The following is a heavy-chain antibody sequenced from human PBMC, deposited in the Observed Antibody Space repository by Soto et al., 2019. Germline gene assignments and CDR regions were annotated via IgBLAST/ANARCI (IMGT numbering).Heavy chain of an antibody. Sequence: GGSLRLSCAASGFTFSSYAMSWVRQAPGKGLEWVSAISGSGGSTYYADSVKGRFTISRDNSKNTLYLQMNSLRAEDTAVYYCAKDLGGYGSGSYYIQYYYYYGMDVWGQANTVTVSS. V-gene: IGHV3-23*01. CDR1: GFTFSSYA. CDR3: AKDLGGYGSGSYYIQYYYYYGMDV. J-gene: IGHJ6*02. CDR2: ISGSGGST. D-gene: IGHD3-10*01.